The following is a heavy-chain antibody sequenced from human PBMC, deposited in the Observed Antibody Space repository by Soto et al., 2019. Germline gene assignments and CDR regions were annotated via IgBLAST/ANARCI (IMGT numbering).Heavy chain of an antibody. D-gene: IGHD1-26*01. CDR1: GFTFSSYA. Sequence: QVQLVESGGGVVQPGRSLRLSCAASGFTFSSYAMHWFRQAPGKGLEWVAVISYDGSNKYYADSVKGRFTISRDNSKNTLYLQMNSLRAEDTAVYYCARDKVVGAVDYWGQGTLVTVSS. CDR3: ARDKVVGAVDY. V-gene: IGHV3-30-3*01. J-gene: IGHJ4*02. CDR2: ISYDGSNK.